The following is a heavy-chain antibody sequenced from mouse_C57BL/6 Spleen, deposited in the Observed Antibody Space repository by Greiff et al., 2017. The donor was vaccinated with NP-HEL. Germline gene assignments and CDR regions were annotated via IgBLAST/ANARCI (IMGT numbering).Heavy chain of an antibody. CDR1: GYTFTSYW. V-gene: IGHV1-52*01. CDR2: IDPSDSET. Sequence: QVQLQQPGAELVRPGSSVKLSCKASGYTFTSYWMHWVKQRPIQGLEWIGTIDPSDSETHYNQKFKDKATLTVNKSSSTAYMQLSSLTSEASAVYSCAREATGTAQAEFAYWGQGTLVTVSA. J-gene: IGHJ3*01. D-gene: IGHD3-2*02. CDR3: AREATGTAQAEFAY.